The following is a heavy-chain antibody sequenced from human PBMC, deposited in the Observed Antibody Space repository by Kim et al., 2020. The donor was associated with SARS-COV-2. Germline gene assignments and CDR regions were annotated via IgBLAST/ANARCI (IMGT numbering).Heavy chain of an antibody. J-gene: IGHJ4*02. Sequence: GGSLRLSCAASGFTFSSYAMSWVRQAPGKGLEWVSAISGSGGSTYYADSVKGRFTISRDNSKNTLYLQMSSLRAEDTAVYYCVNGYYDRSGYYLFDYWGQGPLGTVSS. D-gene: IGHD3-22*01. CDR3: VNGYYDRSGYYLFDY. CDR2: ISGSGGST. V-gene: IGHV3-23*01. CDR1: GFTFSSYA.